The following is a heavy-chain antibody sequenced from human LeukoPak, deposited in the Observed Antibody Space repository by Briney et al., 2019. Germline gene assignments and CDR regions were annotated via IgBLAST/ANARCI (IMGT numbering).Heavy chain of an antibody. CDR1: GASISSSSNS. CDR3: ARGGYRDAFDI. Sequence: PSETLSLTCAVSGASISSSSNSWGWIRQSPRKGLEWIGSIYYSGSTYYNPSLKSRVTISVDTSKNQFSLKLSSVTAADTAVYNCARGGYRDAFDIWGQGTKVTVSS. D-gene: IGHD3-22*01. V-gene: IGHV4-39*01. CDR2: IYYSGST. J-gene: IGHJ3*02.